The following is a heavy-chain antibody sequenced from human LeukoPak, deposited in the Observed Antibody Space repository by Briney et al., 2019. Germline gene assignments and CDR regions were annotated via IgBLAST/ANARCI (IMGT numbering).Heavy chain of an antibody. Sequence: SETLSLTCTVSGGSISSYYWSWIPQPPGKGLEWIAYIYYSGNTNHNPSLKSRVTISVDTSKNQFSLKLSSVTAADTAVYYCARANSGSNFVFDYWGQGTLVTVSS. CDR1: GGSISSYY. CDR2: IYYSGNT. D-gene: IGHD6-19*01. CDR3: ARANSGSNFVFDY. V-gene: IGHV4-59*08. J-gene: IGHJ4*02.